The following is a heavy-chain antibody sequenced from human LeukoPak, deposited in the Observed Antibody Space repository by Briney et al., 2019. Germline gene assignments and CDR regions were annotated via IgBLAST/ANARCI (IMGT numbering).Heavy chain of an antibody. J-gene: IGHJ3*02. CDR2: IYYSGST. CDR3: ARGGQGDGYSADEAFDI. Sequence: SETLSLTCTVSGGSISSGDYYWSWIRQPPGKGLEWIGYIYYSGSTYYNPSLKSRVTISVDTSKNQFSLQLNSVTPEDTAVYYCARGGQGDGYSADEAFDIWGQGTMVTVS. CDR1: GGSISSGDYY. D-gene: IGHD5-18*01. V-gene: IGHV4-30-4*01.